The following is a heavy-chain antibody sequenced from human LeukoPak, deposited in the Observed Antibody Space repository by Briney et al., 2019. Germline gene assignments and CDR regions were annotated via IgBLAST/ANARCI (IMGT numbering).Heavy chain of an antibody. CDR2: ISGSGGST. Sequence: GGSLRLSCAASGFTFSSYAMSWVRQAPGKGLEWVSAISGSGGSTYHADSVKGRFTISRDNSKNTLYLQMNSLRAEDTAVYYCANGGIAVAGTAYWGQGTLVTVSS. CDR3: ANGGIAVAGTAY. D-gene: IGHD6-19*01. J-gene: IGHJ4*02. CDR1: GFTFSSYA. V-gene: IGHV3-23*01.